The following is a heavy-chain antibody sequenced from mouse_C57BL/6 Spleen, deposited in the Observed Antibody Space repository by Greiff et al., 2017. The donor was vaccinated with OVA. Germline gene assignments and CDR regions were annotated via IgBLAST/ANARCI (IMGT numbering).Heavy chain of an antibody. Sequence: VQLQQSGAELVKPGASVKISCKASGYAFSSYWMNWVKQRPGKGLEWIGQIYPGDGDTNYNGKFKGKATLTADKSSSTAYMQLSSLTSEDSAVYFCARGYYGSSPFDYWGQGTTLTVSS. V-gene: IGHV1-80*01. CDR3: ARGYYGSSPFDY. CDR1: GYAFSSYW. D-gene: IGHD1-1*01. CDR2: IYPGDGDT. J-gene: IGHJ2*01.